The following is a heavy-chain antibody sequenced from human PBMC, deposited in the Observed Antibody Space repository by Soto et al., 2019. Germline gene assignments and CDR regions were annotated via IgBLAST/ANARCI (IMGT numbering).Heavy chain of an antibody. V-gene: IGHV1-8*01. D-gene: IGHD3-3*01. CDR3: ARERKFDFWMNGLDV. J-gene: IGHJ6*02. Sequence: QAQLVQSGAEVKKPGASVKVSCKASGYTFTSYDINWVRQAPGQGVEWLGWMDPNSGSTGYAQNFQGRVTMTRNISINTADMELSSLRSEDTAEYYCARERKFDFWMNGLDVWGQGTTVTVSS. CDR2: MDPNSGST. CDR1: GYTFTSYD.